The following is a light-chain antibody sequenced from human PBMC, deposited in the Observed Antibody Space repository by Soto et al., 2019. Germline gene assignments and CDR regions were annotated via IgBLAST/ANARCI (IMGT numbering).Light chain of an antibody. Sequence: DIQMTQSPSSLSASVGDRVTITCRASQGIRKDLAWYQQQPGKVPNLLIYAASTLQSGVPSRFSGSGSGTDFSLTISSLQXEXVATYYCRKYNGEFGGGTKVEIK. CDR3: RKYNGE. J-gene: IGKJ4*01. CDR1: QGIRKD. CDR2: AAS. V-gene: IGKV1-27*01.